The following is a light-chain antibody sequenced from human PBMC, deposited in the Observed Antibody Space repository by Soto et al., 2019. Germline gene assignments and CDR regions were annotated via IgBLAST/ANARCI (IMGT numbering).Light chain of an antibody. CDR2: DVS. J-gene: IGLJ2*01. V-gene: IGLV2-14*01. Sequence: QSALTQPASVSGSPGQSITISCTGTSSDVGGYNYVSWYQQHPGKSPKLMIYDVSNRPSGVSNRFSSSKSANTAFLTISGLQAEDEADYYCSSYTGSSTYVVFGGGTKLTVL. CDR1: SSDVGGYNY. CDR3: SSYTGSSTYVV.